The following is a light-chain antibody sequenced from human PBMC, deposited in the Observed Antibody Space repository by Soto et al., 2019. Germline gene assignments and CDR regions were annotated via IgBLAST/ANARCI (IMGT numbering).Light chain of an antibody. Sequence: DIVLTQSPATLSLSPGDRATLSCRASQSVSSDLAWYHQKTGQAPRLLIYGESTRATGIPARFSGSGSGTELNLTINRLQSEDFAVYYCQKYNNWPRTCGQGTKVDIK. CDR2: GES. CDR3: QKYNNWPRT. J-gene: IGKJ1*01. V-gene: IGKV3-15*01. CDR1: QSVSSD.